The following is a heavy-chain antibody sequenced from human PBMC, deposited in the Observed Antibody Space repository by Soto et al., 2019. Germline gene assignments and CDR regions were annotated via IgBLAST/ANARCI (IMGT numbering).Heavy chain of an antibody. V-gene: IGHV3-30*18. D-gene: IGHD1-7*01. CDR3: AKEPERNWNYVNSAPFGY. CDR2: ISYDGSNK. CDR1: GFTFSSYG. Sequence: GGSLRLSCAASGFTFSSYGMHWVRQAPGKGLEWVAVISYDGSNKYYADSVKGRFTISRDNSKNTLYLQMNSLRAEDTAVYYCAKEPERNWNYVNSAPFGYWGQGTLVTVSS. J-gene: IGHJ4*02.